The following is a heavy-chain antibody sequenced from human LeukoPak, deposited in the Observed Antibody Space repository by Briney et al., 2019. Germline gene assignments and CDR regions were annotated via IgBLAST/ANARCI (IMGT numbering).Heavy chain of an antibody. D-gene: IGHD1-26*01. V-gene: IGHV1-69*04. Sequence: SVKVSCKASGGTFSSYAISWVRQAPGQGLEWMGRIIPILGIANYAQKFQGRVTITADKSTSTAYMELSSLRSEDTAVYYCARVRQGELQRVFDYWGQGTLVTVSS. J-gene: IGHJ4*02. CDR3: ARVRQGELQRVFDY. CDR1: GGTFSSYA. CDR2: IIPILGIA.